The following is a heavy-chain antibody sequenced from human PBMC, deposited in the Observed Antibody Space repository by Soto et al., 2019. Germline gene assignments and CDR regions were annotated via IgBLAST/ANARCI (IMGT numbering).Heavy chain of an antibody. D-gene: IGHD2-2*01. V-gene: IGHV3-15*07. CDR1: GFPFSGAW. J-gene: IGHJ4*02. Sequence: GGSLRLSCAASGFPFSGAWMNWVRQAPGRGLEWVGRIKTTAEGGTADYGASVKGRFTMSRDGSKNTLYLQMNSLKTEDTAVYYCGSLVPSAIDYWGKGILVT. CDR3: GSLVPSAIDY. CDR2: IKTTAEGGTA.